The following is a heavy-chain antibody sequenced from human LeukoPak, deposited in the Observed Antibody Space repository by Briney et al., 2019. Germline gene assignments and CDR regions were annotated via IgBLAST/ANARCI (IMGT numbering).Heavy chain of an antibody. J-gene: IGHJ4*02. CDR1: GFGVSDYA. CDR3: ARDLHYDILTGFDY. CDR2: IKQDGSEK. V-gene: IGHV3-7*01. D-gene: IGHD3-9*01. Sequence: GGSLRLSCAASGFGVSDYAMTWIRQSPGKGLEWVANIKQDGSEKYYVDSVKGRFTISRDNAKNSLYLQMNSLRAEDTAVYYCARDLHYDILTGFDYWGQGTLVTVSS.